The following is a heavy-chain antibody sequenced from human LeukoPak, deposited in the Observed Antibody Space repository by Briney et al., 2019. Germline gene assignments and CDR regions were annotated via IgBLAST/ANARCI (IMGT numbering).Heavy chain of an antibody. Sequence: GGSLRLSCAASGFTFDDYSMHWVRQAPGKGLEWVSYITSSSSIIYYGDSVKGRFTISRDNAKNSLYLQMNSLRAEDTAVYYCARDAGRGSSSWYEWDWFDPWGQGTLVTVSS. CDR1: GFTFDDYS. CDR3: ARDAGRGSSSWYEWDWFDP. V-gene: IGHV3-48*04. J-gene: IGHJ5*02. D-gene: IGHD6-13*01. CDR2: ITSSSSII.